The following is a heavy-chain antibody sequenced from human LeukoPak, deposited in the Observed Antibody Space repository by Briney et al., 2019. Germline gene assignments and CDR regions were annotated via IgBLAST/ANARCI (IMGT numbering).Heavy chain of an antibody. Sequence: GGSLRLSCAASGFTFSNAWMSWVRQAPGKGLEWVGRIKRKTDGGTTDYAAPVKGRFTISRDESKNTLHLQMNSLKTEDTAVYYCAKTGCGGDCYATYWGQGTLVTVSS. D-gene: IGHD2-21*02. V-gene: IGHV3-15*01. CDR1: GFTFSNAW. CDR2: IKRKTDGGTT. CDR3: AKTGCGGDCYATY. J-gene: IGHJ4*02.